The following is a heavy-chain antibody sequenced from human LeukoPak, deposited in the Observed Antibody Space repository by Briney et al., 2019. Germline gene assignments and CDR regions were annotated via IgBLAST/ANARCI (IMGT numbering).Heavy chain of an antibody. D-gene: IGHD3-22*01. Sequence: GGSLRLSCAASGISFSSHGMHWVRQAPGKGLEWVAVIWYDGSNIHYADSVKGRFTISRDNSKNTLYLQMNSLRAEDTALYYCARARNDYDSNGFSLLDYWGQGTLVTVSS. CDR1: GISFSSHG. CDR3: ARARNDYDSNGFSLLDY. CDR2: IWYDGSNI. V-gene: IGHV3-33*01. J-gene: IGHJ4*02.